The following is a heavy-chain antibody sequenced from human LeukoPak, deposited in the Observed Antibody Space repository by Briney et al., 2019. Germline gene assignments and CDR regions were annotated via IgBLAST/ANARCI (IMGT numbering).Heavy chain of an antibody. CDR2: ISGSGGST. Sequence: GGSLRLSCAASGFSFSSYAMSWVRQAPGKGLEWVSAISGSGGSTYYADSVKGRFTISRDNSKNTLYLQMNSLRAEDTAVYYCAKTTTVISRYFDYWGQGTLVTVSS. D-gene: IGHD4-11*01. CDR1: GFSFSSYA. V-gene: IGHV3-23*01. J-gene: IGHJ4*02. CDR3: AKTTTVISRYFDY.